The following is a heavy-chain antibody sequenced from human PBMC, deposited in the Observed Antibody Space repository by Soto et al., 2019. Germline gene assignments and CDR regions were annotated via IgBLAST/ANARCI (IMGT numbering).Heavy chain of an antibody. D-gene: IGHD2-21*02. J-gene: IGHJ4*02. CDR2: VSGSGGGT. CDR3: ARIGPYCGGDCYPDFDF. CDR1: GFTFNTYG. V-gene: IGHV3-23*01. Sequence: WGSLRLSCAASGFTFNTYGMTWVRQAPGKGLEWVSTVSGSGGGTYYADSVKGRFTISRVNSKNTMYLQMSNLRAEDTAVYFCARIGPYCGGDCYPDFDFWGLGTPVTVSS.